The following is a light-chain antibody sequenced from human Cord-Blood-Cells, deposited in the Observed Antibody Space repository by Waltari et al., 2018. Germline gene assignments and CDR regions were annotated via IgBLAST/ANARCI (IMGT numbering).Light chain of an antibody. CDR1: QSLLHSNGYHY. CDR3: MQALQTPLT. CDR2: LGS. J-gene: IGKJ4*01. V-gene: IGKV2-28*01. Sequence: DIVLTQSPLPLHVNPAEPASIPCRSSQSLLHSNGYHYLDWYLQKPGQSPQLLIYLGSNRASGVPDRFSGSGSGTDFTLKISRGEAEDVGVYYCMQALQTPLTFGGGTKVEIK.